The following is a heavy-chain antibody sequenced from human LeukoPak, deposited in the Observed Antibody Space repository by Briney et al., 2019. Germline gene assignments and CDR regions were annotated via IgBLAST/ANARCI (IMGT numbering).Heavy chain of an antibody. J-gene: IGHJ6*03. CDR3: ARQSPRGYYYMYV. CDR2: IYPGDSDT. Sequence: GASLKISSKASGYSFTSYCNGWGRQMPGKGLEWMGIIYPGDSDTRYSPSFQGQVTISADKSISTAYLQWSSLKASDTAMYYCARQSPRGYYYMYVWGKGTTVTVSS. V-gene: IGHV5-51*01. CDR1: GYSFTSYC.